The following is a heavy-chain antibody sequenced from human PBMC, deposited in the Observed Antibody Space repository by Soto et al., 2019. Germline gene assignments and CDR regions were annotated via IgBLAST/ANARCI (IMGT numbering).Heavy chain of an antibody. CDR3: AKKVPGSNPFDS. Sequence: SLRLSCAASGFTVSKNDMTWVRQSPGKGLEWVSVIHRGGNTNYADSVKGRFTISRDNSKNMLNLQMNSLRAEDTAVYYCAKKVPGSNPFDSWGKGALFTVPS. V-gene: IGHV3-66*01. D-gene: IGHD1-1*01. CDR2: IHRGGNT. J-gene: IGHJ4*02. CDR1: GFTVSKND.